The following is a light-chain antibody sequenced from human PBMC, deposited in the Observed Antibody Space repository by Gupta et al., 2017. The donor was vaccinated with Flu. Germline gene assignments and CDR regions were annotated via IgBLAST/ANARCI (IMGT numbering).Light chain of an antibody. CDR2: GVT. CDR1: SSDIGSYNY. J-gene: IGLJ2*01. V-gene: IGLV2-14*01. CDR3: SSGISSSTLV. Sequence: QSALTQPASVSGSPGQSITISCTGTSSDIGSYNYVSWYQQHPAQSLKLLIYGVTNRPSVVANRFSASKSGDTASLTISGLQAEDEADYYCSSGISSSTLVFGGGTKLTVL.